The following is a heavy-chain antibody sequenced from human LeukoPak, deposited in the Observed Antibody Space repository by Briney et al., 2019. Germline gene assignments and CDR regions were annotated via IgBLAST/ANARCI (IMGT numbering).Heavy chain of an antibody. CDR3: VRDWGY. D-gene: IGHD3-22*01. V-gene: IGHV3-21*01. CDR1: GFIFSNYR. CDR2: ITITSSDI. Sequence: GGSLRLSCAASGFIFSNYRMSWVRQAPGRGLEWVSSITITSSDIYYADSVKGRFTISRDNAKNSLFLQMNSLRAEDTAVYYCVRDWGYWGQGTLVTVSS. J-gene: IGHJ4*02.